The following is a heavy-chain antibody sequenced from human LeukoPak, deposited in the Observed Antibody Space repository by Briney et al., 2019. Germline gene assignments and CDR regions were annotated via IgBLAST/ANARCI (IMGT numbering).Heavy chain of an antibody. Sequence: ASVKVSCKASGYTFAAYFIHWVRQAPGQGLEWMGRSNPNGGDTNYAQKFQGRVTMTGDTSISTAYMELSSLRSDDTAMHYCARVGFTSSWSNFDYGGQGTLVTVSS. J-gene: IGHJ4*02. D-gene: IGHD6-13*01. CDR1: GYTFAAYF. CDR3: ARVGFTSSWSNFDY. V-gene: IGHV1-2*06. CDR2: SNPNGGDT.